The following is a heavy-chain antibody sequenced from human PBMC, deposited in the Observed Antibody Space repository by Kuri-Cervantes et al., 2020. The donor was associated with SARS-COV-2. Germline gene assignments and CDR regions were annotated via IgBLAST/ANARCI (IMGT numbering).Heavy chain of an antibody. CDR3: AKGPVGATGAFDI. CDR1: GFTFSSYA. CDR2: IYRGGSST. V-gene: IGHV3-23*03. Sequence: GGSLRLSCAASGFTFSSYAMSWVRQAQGKGLEWVPVIYRGGSSTYYADSVKGRFAISSDNSKTTLYLQMNSLRAEDTAVYYCAKGPVGATGAFDIWGHGTMVTVSS. D-gene: IGHD1-26*01. J-gene: IGHJ3*02.